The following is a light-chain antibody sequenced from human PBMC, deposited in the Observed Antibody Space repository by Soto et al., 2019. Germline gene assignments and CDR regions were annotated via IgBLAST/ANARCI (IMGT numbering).Light chain of an antibody. CDR3: TSYTTSRFYV. V-gene: IGLV2-14*03. J-gene: IGLJ1*01. CDR2: DVS. Sequence: QPVLTKRGCVSESPEASVTISCTRSGRVVGTYEHFSWYHQHPAKAPKLLIYDVSNRPSGGSTRFSGSKSGNTASLTTSGLQAEDVGDFYCTSYTTSRFYVFGRGTRGTV. CDR1: GRVVGTYEH.